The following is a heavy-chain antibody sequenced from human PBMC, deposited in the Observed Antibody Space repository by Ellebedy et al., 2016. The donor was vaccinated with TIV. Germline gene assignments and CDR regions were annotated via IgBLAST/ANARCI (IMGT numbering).Heavy chain of an antibody. CDR2: INHAGSET. D-gene: IGHD3-10*01. CDR1: GFSLSSFW. J-gene: IGHJ4*02. CDR3: ARAPRGGTDY. V-gene: IGHV3-7*03. Sequence: PGGSLRLSCAASGFSLSSFWMSWVRQAPGKGLESVANINHAGSETYYVDSVKGRFTISRGNAKNSLYLQMDSLRAEDTAVYFCARAPRGGTDYWGQGTLVTVSS.